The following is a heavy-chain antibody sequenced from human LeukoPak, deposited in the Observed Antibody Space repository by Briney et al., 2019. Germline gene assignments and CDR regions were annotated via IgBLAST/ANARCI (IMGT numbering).Heavy chain of an antibody. CDR2: INPNSGGT. Sequence: ASVKVSCKASGYTFTGYYMHWVRQAPGQGLEWMGWINPNSGGTNYAQKFQGRVTMTRDTSISTAYMELSRLRSDDTAVYYCARVPNVDTAMVKVLFYWGQGTLVAVSS. D-gene: IGHD5-18*01. CDR3: ARVPNVDTAMVKVLFY. J-gene: IGHJ4*02. CDR1: GYTFTGYY. V-gene: IGHV1-2*02.